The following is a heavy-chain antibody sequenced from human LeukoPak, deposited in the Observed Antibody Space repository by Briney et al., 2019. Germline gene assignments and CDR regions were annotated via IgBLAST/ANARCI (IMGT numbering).Heavy chain of an antibody. CDR2: INHSGST. Sequence: LRLSCAASGFTFSSYAMHWVRQPPGKGLEWIGEINHSGSTNYNPSLKSRVTISVDTSKNQFSLKLSSVTAADTAVYYCARGLVATYYDFWSGYTKRWFDPWGQGTLVTVSS. D-gene: IGHD3-3*01. CDR3: ARGLVATYYDFWSGYTKRWFDP. CDR1: GFTFSSYA. V-gene: IGHV4-34*01. J-gene: IGHJ5*02.